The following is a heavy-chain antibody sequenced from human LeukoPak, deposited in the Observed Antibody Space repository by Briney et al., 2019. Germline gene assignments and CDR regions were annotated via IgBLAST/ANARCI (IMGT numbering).Heavy chain of an antibody. V-gene: IGHV3-21*01. CDR3: ARELMLGYCGRGGFYYYRMHV. CDR2: ISSSSSYI. CDR1: IFTFRSYS. D-gene: IGHD2-15*01. J-gene: IGHJ6*02. Sequence: TGGSLRLSCAPSIFTFRSYSIKWVRQAPGKGLEWVSSISSSSSYIYYADSVKGRFTISRDNAKNSLYLQMNSLRAEDTAVYYCARELMLGYCGRGGFYYYRMHVWGQGTTVTVSS.